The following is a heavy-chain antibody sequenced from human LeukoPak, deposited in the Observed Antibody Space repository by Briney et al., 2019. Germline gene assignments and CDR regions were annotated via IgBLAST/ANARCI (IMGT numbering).Heavy chain of an antibody. D-gene: IGHD3-22*01. CDR1: VGSFSGYY. CDR3: ARGYYAVTGYYDGLGPDAFDI. V-gene: IGHV4-34*01. CDR2: INHSGST. J-gene: IGHJ3*02. Sequence: SETLSLTWAVSVGSFSGYYWGWIRQPPGKGLEWIGEINHSGSTHYSPSLKSRATISVDTSKNQFSLKLSSVTAADTAVYYCARGYYAVTGYYDGLGPDAFDIWGQGTMVTVSS.